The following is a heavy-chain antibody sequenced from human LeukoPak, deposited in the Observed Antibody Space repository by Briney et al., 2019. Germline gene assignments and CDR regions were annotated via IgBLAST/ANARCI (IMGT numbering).Heavy chain of an antibody. CDR3: ARDGLPSYYYDSSGYLGGTDY. CDR1: GYTFTSYA. V-gene: IGHV1-18*01. D-gene: IGHD3-22*01. Sequence: ASVKVSCKASGYTFTSYAMHWVRQAPGQGLEWMGWISAYNGNTNYAQKLQGRVTMTTDTSTSTAYMELRSLRSDDTAVYYCARDGLPSYYYDSSGYLGGTDYWGRGTLVIVSS. CDR2: ISAYNGNT. J-gene: IGHJ4*02.